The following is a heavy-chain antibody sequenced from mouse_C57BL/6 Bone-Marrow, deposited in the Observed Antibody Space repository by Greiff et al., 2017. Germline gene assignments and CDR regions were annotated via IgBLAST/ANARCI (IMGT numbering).Heavy chain of an antibody. Sequence: QVQLQQPGAELVKPGASVKMSCKASGYTFTSYWLTWVKQRPGQGLEWIGDIYPGSGSTNYNEMFKSTATLTVDTSSSTAYMQLSGLTSEDSAVFACAGIYYCYFDYWGQGTTLTVSS. J-gene: IGHJ2*01. CDR3: AGIYYCYFDY. CDR2: IYPGSGST. D-gene: IGHD1-1*01. CDR1: GYTFTSYW. V-gene: IGHV1-55*01.